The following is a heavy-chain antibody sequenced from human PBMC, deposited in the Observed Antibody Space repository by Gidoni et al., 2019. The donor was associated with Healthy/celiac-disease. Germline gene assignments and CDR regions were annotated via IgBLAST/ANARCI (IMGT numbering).Heavy chain of an antibody. J-gene: IGHJ6*02. V-gene: IGHV3-30*04. CDR2: ISYDGSNK. CDR3: ARDLAGYYYYYYGMDV. Sequence: QVQLVESGGGVVQPGRSLRLSCAASGFTFSSYAMHWVRQAPGKGLEWVAVISYDGSNKYYADSVKGRFTISRDNSKNTLYLQMNSLRAEDTAVYYCARDLAGYYYYYYGMDVWGQGTTVTVSS. CDR1: GFTFSSYA.